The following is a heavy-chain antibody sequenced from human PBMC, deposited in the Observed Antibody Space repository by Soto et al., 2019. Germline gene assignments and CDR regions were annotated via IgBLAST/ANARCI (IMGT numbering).Heavy chain of an antibody. CDR3: AGSGGVGALYYGMDV. Sequence: QVQLEQSGAEVKKAGSSVKVSCKTSGGTFRTYGINWLRQAPGHGLEWMGGIVPAYGKADYAQGFQGRVTITADKSTSTAYMELSSLRSEDTAVYYWAGSGGVGALYYGMDVWGQGTTVSVSS. V-gene: IGHV1-69*06. CDR1: GGTFRTYG. D-gene: IGHD1-26*01. J-gene: IGHJ6*02. CDR2: IVPAYGKA.